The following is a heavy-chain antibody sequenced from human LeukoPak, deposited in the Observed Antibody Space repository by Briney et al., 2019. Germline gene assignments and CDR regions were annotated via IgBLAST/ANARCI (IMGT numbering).Heavy chain of an antibody. J-gene: IGHJ4*02. V-gene: IGHV3-30-3*01. Sequence: GGSLRLSCAASGFTFSSYAMHRVRQAPGKGLEWVAVISYDGSNKYYADSVKGRFTISRDNSKNTLYLQMNSLRAEDTAVYYCAREPTYYYGSGSSNFDYWGQGTLVTVSS. D-gene: IGHD3-10*01. CDR2: ISYDGSNK. CDR3: AREPTYYYGSGSSNFDY. CDR1: GFTFSSYA.